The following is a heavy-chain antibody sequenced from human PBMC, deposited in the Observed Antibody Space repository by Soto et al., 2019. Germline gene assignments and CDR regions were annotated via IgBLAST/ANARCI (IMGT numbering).Heavy chain of an antibody. V-gene: IGHV2-5*02. J-gene: IGHJ4*02. Sequence: SCPTLVNPTQTLTLTCSFSGFSLSTSGVSXGWIRQPPGKALEWLALIFWDDDKRYSPSLKSRLTITKDTSTNQVVLTMTNMDPVDTATYYCAHISDPGYFDHWGQGTLVTVS. CDR2: IFWDDDK. CDR1: GFSLSTSGVS. CDR3: AHISDPGYFDH.